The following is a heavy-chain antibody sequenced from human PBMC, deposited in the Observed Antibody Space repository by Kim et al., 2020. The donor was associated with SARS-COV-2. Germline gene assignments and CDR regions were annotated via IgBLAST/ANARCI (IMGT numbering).Heavy chain of an antibody. CDR3: ARHSRIVVVPAAILA. Sequence: SETLSLTCTVSGGSISISSYYWGWIRQPPGKGLEWIGSIYYSGSNYYNPSLKSRVTISVDTSKNQFSLKLSSVTAADTAVYYCARHSRIVVVPAAILAWGQGTLVTVSS. CDR1: GGSISISSYY. CDR2: IYYSGSN. J-gene: IGHJ4*02. D-gene: IGHD2-2*01. V-gene: IGHV4-39*01.